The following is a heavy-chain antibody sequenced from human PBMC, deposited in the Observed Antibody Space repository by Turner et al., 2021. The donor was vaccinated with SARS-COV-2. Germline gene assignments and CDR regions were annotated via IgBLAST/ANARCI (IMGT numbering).Heavy chain of an antibody. CDR1: GYTLTELS. Sequence: QVQLVQSGAEVKTPGASVKVSCKVSGYTLTELSMHWVRQAPGKGLEWMGGFDPEYGETIYAQKFQGRVTMTEDTSADTAYMELSSPRSEDTAVYYCATCRDGYNWGAFHIWGQGTMVTVSS. V-gene: IGHV1-24*01. CDR3: ATCRDGYNWGAFHI. D-gene: IGHD5-12*01. J-gene: IGHJ3*02. CDR2: FDPEYGET.